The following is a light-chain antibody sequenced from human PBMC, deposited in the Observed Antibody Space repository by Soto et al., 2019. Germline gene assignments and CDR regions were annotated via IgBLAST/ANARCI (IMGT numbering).Light chain of an antibody. Sequence: QSALTQPASVSGSPGQSITISCTGTSSDVGGYNYVSWFQQHPGKAPKLMIYDVRSRPSGISNRFSGSKSGNTASLTISGLQAEDEADYYCNSYTSSSTDVFGTGTKVTVL. V-gene: IGLV2-14*01. J-gene: IGLJ1*01. CDR3: NSYTSSSTDV. CDR1: SSDVGGYNY. CDR2: DVR.